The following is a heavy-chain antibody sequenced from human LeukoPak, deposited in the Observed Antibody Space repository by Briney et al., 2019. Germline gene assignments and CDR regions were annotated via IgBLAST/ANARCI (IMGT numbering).Heavy chain of an antibody. Sequence: GESLRISCKGSGYIFTSYWISWVRQMPGKGLEWMGTIDPSDSYTNYSPSFQGQVTISADKSISTAYLQWSSLKASDTAMYYCARPEEHGDYVHDAFDIWGQGTMVTVSS. CDR3: ARPEEHGDYVHDAFDI. CDR2: IDPSDSYT. J-gene: IGHJ3*02. D-gene: IGHD4-17*01. CDR1: GYIFTSYW. V-gene: IGHV5-10-1*04.